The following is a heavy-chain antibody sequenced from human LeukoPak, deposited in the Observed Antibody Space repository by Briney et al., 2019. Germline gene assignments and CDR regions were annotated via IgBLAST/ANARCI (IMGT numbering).Heavy chain of an antibody. CDR2: ISGYNGNT. CDR1: GYTFTSYG. Sequence: ASVKVSCKASGYTFTSYGISWVRQAPGQGLEWMGWISGYNGNTNYAQKLQGRVAMTTDTSTSTAYMELRSLRSDDTAVYYCALRNYYDSSGYYPRFDYWGQGTLVTVSS. V-gene: IGHV1-18*01. J-gene: IGHJ4*02. D-gene: IGHD3-22*01. CDR3: ALRNYYDSSGYYPRFDY.